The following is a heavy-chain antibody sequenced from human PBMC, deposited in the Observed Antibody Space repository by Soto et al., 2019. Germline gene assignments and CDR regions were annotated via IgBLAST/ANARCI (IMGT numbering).Heavy chain of an antibody. CDR3: ARQKFDYGGNPTTFDY. CDR2: IYYSGST. J-gene: IGHJ4*02. D-gene: IGHD4-17*01. V-gene: IGHV4-59*08. Sequence: SETLSVTSTAAGGSISSYYWSWIRQHPGKGLEWIGYIYYSGSTNYNPSLKSRVTISVDTSKNQFSLKLSSVTAADTAVYYCARQKFDYGGNPTTFDYWGQGTLVTVSS. CDR1: GGSISSYY.